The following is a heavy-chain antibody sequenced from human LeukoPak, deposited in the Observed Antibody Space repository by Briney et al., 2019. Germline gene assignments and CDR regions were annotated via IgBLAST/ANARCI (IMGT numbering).Heavy chain of an antibody. CDR2: IIPIFGTA. J-gene: IGHJ4*02. D-gene: IGHD3-10*01. V-gene: IGHV1-69*05. CDR1: GYTFTSYG. CDR3: ARNPLYYYGSGSLYYFDY. Sequence: ASVKVSCKASGYTFTSYGISWVRQAPGQGLEWMGGIIPIFGTANYAQKFQGRVTITTDESTSTAYMELSSLRSEDTAVYYCARNPLYYYGSGSLYYFDYWGQGTLVTVSS.